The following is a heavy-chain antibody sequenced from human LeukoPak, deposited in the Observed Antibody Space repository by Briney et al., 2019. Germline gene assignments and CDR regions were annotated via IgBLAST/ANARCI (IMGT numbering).Heavy chain of an antibody. J-gene: IGHJ4*02. CDR2: IYPSGGT. CDR3: ARGSWYSSGVWPVFDH. CDR1: GGSIISGSHY. V-gene: IGHV4-61*02. Sequence: PSETLSLTCTVSGGSIISGSHYWSWIRQPAGKGPEWIGRIYPSGGTDYNPSLQSRVAISVDTSKNQFSLKVTSATAADTAVYYCARGSWYSSGVWPVFDHWGQGTLITVSS. D-gene: IGHD6-19*01.